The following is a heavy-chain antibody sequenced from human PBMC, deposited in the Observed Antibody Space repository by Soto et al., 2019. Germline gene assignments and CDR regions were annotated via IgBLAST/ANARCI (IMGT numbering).Heavy chain of an antibody. CDR2: IYYSGTT. V-gene: IGHV4-59*01. Sequence: VQLQESGPGLVKPSETLSLTCTVSGGSISSYYWSWIRQPPGKGLEWIGYIYYSGTTNYNPSLKSRVTISVDTSKNQFSLKLSSVTAADTAIYYCARGGGSSNWYFDLWGRGTLVTVSS. J-gene: IGHJ2*01. CDR1: GGSISSYY. CDR3: ARGGGSSNWYFDL. D-gene: IGHD6-6*01.